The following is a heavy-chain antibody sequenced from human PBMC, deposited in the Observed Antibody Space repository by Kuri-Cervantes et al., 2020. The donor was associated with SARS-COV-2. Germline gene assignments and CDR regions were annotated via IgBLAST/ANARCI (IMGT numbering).Heavy chain of an antibody. CDR2: ISSNGGST. J-gene: IGHJ5*02. CDR3: ARTLVVYATYNNWFDP. V-gene: IGHV3-64D*06. D-gene: IGHD2-8*02. CDR1: GFTFSSYA. Sequence: GESLKISCSASGFTFSSYAMHWVRQAPGKGLEYVSAISSNGGSTYYADSVKGRFTISRDNSKNTLYLQMSSLRAEDTAVYYCARTLVVYATYNNWFDPWGQGTLVTVSS.